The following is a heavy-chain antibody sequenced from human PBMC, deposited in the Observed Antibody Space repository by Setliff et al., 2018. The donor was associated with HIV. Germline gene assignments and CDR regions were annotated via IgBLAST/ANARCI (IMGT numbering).Heavy chain of an antibody. V-gene: IGHV1-69*13. CDR3: ARGGSITMIVVVPWAFDI. CDR1: GGTFSSYA. Sequence: SVKVSCKASGGTFSSYAISWVRQAPGQGLEWMGGIIPIFGTANYAQKFQGRVTITADESTSTAHMELSSLRSEDTAVYYCARGGSITMIVVVPWAFDIWGQGTMVTVSS. CDR2: IIPIFGTA. J-gene: IGHJ3*02. D-gene: IGHD3-22*01.